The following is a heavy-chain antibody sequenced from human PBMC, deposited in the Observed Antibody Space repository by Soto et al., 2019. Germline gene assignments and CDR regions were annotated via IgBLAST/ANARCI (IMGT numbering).Heavy chain of an antibody. J-gene: IGHJ6*02. CDR2: ISAYNGNT. V-gene: IGHV1-18*04. CDR3: ARGLLGYSNYDYYYYGMDV. Sequence: ASVKVSCKASGYTFTSYGISGVRQAPGQGLEWMGWISAYNGNTNYAQKLQGRVTMTTDTSTSTAYMELRSLRSDDTAVYYCARGLLGYSNYDYYYYGMDVWGQGTTVTVSS. D-gene: IGHD4-4*01. CDR1: GYTFTSYG.